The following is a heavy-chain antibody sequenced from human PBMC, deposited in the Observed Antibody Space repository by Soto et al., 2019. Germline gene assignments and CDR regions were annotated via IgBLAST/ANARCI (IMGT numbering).Heavy chain of an antibody. V-gene: IGHV3-23*01. Sequence: EVQLLESGGGLVQPGGSLRLSCAVSGFTFSSYAMSWVRQAPGKGLEWVSTISGSGGSTYYADSVKGRFTISRDNSKNTLYLQMNSLRAEDTAVYYCAKAQPTYYYDSSGAFDIWGQGTMVTVSS. CDR2: ISGSGGST. CDR3: AKAQPTYYYDSSGAFDI. J-gene: IGHJ3*02. D-gene: IGHD3-22*01. CDR1: GFTFSSYA.